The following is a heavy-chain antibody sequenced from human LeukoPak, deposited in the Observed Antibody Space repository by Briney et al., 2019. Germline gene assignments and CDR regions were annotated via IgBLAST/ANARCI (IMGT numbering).Heavy chain of an antibody. J-gene: IGHJ4*02. V-gene: IGHV1-2*02. D-gene: IGHD4-17*01. Sequence: GASVKVSCKASGYTFTGYYMHWVRQAPGQGLEWMGWINPNSGGTNYAQKFQGRVTMTRDTFISTAYMELSRLRSDDTAVYYCATLYGDYEVLYYWGQGTLVTVSS. CDR2: INPNSGGT. CDR3: ATLYGDYEVLYY. CDR1: GYTFTGYY.